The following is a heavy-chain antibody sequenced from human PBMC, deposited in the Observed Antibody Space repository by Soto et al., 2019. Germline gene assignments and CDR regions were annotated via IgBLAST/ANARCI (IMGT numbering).Heavy chain of an antibody. CDR1: GFTFNTFG. V-gene: IGHV3-21*01. J-gene: IGHJ4*02. D-gene: IGHD3-3*01. Sequence: EEQVVQSGGGLVKPGGSLRLSCAASGFTFNTFGINWVRQAPGKGLEWVSSMTPSYPYMSYADSVKSRFTISGDNAKNLVYLHMNSLRLEDTAVYYCARRPENYWSGYPEAFDLWGQGTLVSVSS. CDR2: MTPSYPYM. CDR3: ARRPENYWSGYPEAFDL.